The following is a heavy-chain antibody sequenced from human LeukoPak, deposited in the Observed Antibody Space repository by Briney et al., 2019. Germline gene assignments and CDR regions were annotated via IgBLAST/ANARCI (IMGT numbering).Heavy chain of an antibody. V-gene: IGHV3-11*01. CDR2: ISSSGSTI. CDR3: ARDRSIYCSSTSCRDD. J-gene: IGHJ4*02. CDR1: GFTLSDYY. Sequence: GGSLRLSCAASGFTLSDYYMSWIRQAPGKGLEWVSYISSSGSTIYYADSVKGRFTISRDNAKNSLYLQMNSLRAEDTAVYYCARDRSIYCSSTSCRDDWGQGTLVTVSS. D-gene: IGHD2-2*01.